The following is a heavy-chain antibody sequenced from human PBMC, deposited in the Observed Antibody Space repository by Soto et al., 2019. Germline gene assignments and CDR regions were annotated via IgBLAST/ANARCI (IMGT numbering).Heavy chain of an antibody. D-gene: IGHD1-26*01. V-gene: IGHV3-30*18. Sequence: WGSLRLSCAAAGVTCSSYGMHWVRQAPGKGLEWVAVISYDGSNKYYADSVKGRFTISRDNSKNTLYLQMNSLRAEDTAVYYCAKDNGATTFQQFDYWGQGTLVTVSS. J-gene: IGHJ4*02. CDR1: GVTCSSYG. CDR2: ISYDGSNK. CDR3: AKDNGATTFQQFDY.